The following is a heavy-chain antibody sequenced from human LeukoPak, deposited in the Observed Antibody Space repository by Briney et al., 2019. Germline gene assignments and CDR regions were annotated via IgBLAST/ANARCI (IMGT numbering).Heavy chain of an antibody. Sequence: SETLSLTCTVSGGSISSGDYYWSWIRQPPGKGLEWIGSIYYSGSTYYNPSLKSRVTISVDTSKNQFSLKLSSVTAADTAVYYCARDRESYAFDIWGQGTMVTVSS. V-gene: IGHV4-39*07. D-gene: IGHD3-16*02. CDR2: IYYSGST. J-gene: IGHJ3*02. CDR1: GGSISSGDYY. CDR3: ARDRESYAFDI.